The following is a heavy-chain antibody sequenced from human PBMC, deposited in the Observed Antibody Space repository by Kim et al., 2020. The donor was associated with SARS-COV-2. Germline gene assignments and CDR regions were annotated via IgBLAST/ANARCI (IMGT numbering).Heavy chain of an antibody. Sequence: GGSLRLSCAASGFTFSSYAMHWVRQAPGKGLEWVAVITRDGSEKYYADSVKGRFTISRDNSKNTLYLQMNSLRAEDTAMYYCARGGCGSYSCAFDNWGQGTLVTVSS. CDR2: ITRDGSEK. J-gene: IGHJ4*02. V-gene: IGHV3-30*04. CDR1: GFTFSSYA. D-gene: IGHD3-10*01. CDR3: ARGGCGSYSCAFDN.